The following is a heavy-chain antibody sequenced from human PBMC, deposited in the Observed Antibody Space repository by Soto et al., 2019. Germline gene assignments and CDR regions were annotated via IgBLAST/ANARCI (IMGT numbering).Heavy chain of an antibody. J-gene: IGHJ5*02. CDR1: GFSLSTSAVG. CDR2: IYGDGDE. CDR3: AHYAHYNNLPPIGFDP. D-gene: IGHD4-4*01. V-gene: IGHV2-5*02. Sequence: QITLKESGPTLVKPTQTLTLTCIFSGFSLSTSAVGVGWIRQPPGKALEWLALIYGDGDERYSPSLKSRITITRDTSKNQVVLTMTNMDPVYTATYYCAHYAHYNNLPPIGFDPWGQGTLVTFSS.